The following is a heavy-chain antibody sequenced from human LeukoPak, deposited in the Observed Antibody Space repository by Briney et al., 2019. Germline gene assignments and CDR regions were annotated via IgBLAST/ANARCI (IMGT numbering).Heavy chain of an antibody. Sequence: PSQTLSLTCTVSGGSISSGGYYWSWIRQHPGKGLEWLGYIYYSGSTYYNPSLKRRVTISVDTSKTQFSLKLSSVTAADTAVYYCARDLGSSSWYGSFQHWGQGTLVTVSS. D-gene: IGHD6-13*01. CDR3: ARDLGSSSWYGSFQH. J-gene: IGHJ1*01. CDR2: IYYSGST. V-gene: IGHV4-31*03. CDR1: GGSISSGGYY.